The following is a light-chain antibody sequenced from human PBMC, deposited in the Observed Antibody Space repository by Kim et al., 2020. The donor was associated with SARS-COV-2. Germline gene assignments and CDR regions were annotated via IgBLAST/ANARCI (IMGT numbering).Light chain of an antibody. CDR1: NIGSKS. V-gene: IGLV3-21*04. CDR2: YDS. CDR3: QVWDSSSDRV. Sequence: VAPGKTARITCGGNNIGSKSVHWYQQKPGQAPVLVIYYDSDRPSGIPERFSGSNSGNTATLTISRVEAGDEADYYCQVWDSSSDRVFGGGTQLTVL. J-gene: IGLJ2*01.